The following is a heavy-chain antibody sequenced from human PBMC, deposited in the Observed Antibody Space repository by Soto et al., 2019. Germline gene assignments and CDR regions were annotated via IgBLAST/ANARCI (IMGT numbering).Heavy chain of an antibody. CDR3: ARRAETNGWNGFGADKYYFDF. J-gene: IGHJ4*02. Sequence: ASVKVSCKASGYTFTSYDIYWVRQATGQGLEWMGWMNPNTGNSGYAQKFQGRVAVTSDTSINTVHMELSSLRSEDTAVYYCARRAETNGWNGFGADKYYFDFWGQGTLVTVSS. CDR2: MNPNTGNS. V-gene: IGHV1-8*01. D-gene: IGHD1-1*01. CDR1: GYTFTSYD.